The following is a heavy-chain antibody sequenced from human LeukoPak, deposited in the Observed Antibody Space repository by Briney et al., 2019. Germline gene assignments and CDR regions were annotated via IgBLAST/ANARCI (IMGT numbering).Heavy chain of an antibody. D-gene: IGHD3-10*01. J-gene: IGHJ6*03. CDR1: GYSISSGYY. CDR3: AIGFGEDYYYYYMDV. CDR2: IYHSGST. V-gene: IGHV4-38-2*02. Sequence: SETLSLTCTVSGYSISSGYYWGWIRQPPGKGLEWIGSIYHSGSTYYNPSLKSRVTISVDTSKNQFSLKLRSVTAADTAVYYCAIGFGEDYYYYYMDVWGKGTTVTVSS.